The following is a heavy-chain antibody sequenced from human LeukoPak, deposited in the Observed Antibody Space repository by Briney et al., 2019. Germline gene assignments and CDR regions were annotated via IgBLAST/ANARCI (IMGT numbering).Heavy chain of an antibody. CDR1: GGSFSGYY. Sequence: SETLSLTCAVYGGSFSGYYWSWIRQPAGKGLEWIGRIYTSGSTNYNPSLKSRVTMSVDTSKNQFSLKLSSVTAADTAVYYCARDLGYYYGMDVWGQGTTVTVSS. CDR3: ARDLGYYYGMDV. CDR2: IYTSGST. V-gene: IGHV4-4*07. J-gene: IGHJ6*02.